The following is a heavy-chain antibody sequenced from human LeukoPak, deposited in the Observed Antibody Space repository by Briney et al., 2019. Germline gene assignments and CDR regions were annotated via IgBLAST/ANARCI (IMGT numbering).Heavy chain of an antibody. CDR3: ARQLKTRARHPEYFQH. CDR2: IYTSGST. Sequence: SETLSLTCTVSGGSISSYYWSWIRQPAGKGLEWIGRIYTSGSTNYNPSLKSRVTMSVDTSKNQFSLKLSSVTAADTAVYYCARQLKTRARHPEYFQHWGQGTLVTVSS. D-gene: IGHD6-6*01. V-gene: IGHV4-4*07. CDR1: GGSISSYY. J-gene: IGHJ1*01.